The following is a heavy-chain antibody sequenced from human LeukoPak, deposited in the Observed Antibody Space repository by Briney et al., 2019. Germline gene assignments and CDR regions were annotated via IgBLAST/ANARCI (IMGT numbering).Heavy chain of an antibody. CDR1: GYSFTGYH. V-gene: IGHV1-2*02. CDR2: INTNTGGT. Sequence: GASVKVSCKASGYSFTGYHMHWVRQAPGQGLEWMAWINTNTGGTKYAQELQGRVTLTRDTSITTAYMELTRLISDDTAVYYCARDLPGYSSAFDIWGQGTMVTVSS. D-gene: IGHD6-13*01. J-gene: IGHJ3*02. CDR3: ARDLPGYSSAFDI.